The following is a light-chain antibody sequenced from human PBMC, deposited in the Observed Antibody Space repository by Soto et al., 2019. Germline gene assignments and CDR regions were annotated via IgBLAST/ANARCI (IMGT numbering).Light chain of an antibody. CDR3: CSYTGRPIFVL. Sequence: QSALTQPASVSGSPGQSITISCTGTSSDVESYNLVSWYQQHPGKAPRLTIYEASKRPSGVSNRFSGSESDNTASLTISGLQAEDEADYYCCSYTGRPIFVLFGGGTKLTVL. J-gene: IGLJ2*01. V-gene: IGLV2-23*01. CDR1: SSDVESYNL. CDR2: EAS.